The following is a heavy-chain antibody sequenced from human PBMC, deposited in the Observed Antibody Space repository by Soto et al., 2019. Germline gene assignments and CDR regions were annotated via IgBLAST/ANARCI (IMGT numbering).Heavy chain of an antibody. Sequence: PSETLSLTCTVSGGSISSYYWSWIRQPPGKGLEWIGYIYYSGSTNYNPSLKSRVTISVDTSENQFSLKLSSVTAADTAVYYCARGQIDDYYDILTGYYKAPYYFDYWGQGTLVTVSS. CDR3: ARGQIDDYYDILTGYYKAPYYFDY. CDR1: GGSISSYY. CDR2: IYYSGST. J-gene: IGHJ4*02. V-gene: IGHV4-59*01. D-gene: IGHD3-9*01.